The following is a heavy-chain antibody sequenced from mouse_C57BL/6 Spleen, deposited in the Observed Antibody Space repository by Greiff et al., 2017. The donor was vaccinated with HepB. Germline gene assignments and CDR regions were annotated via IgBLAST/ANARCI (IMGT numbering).Heavy chain of an antibody. CDR3: ARNGLYYGSIYFDY. D-gene: IGHD1-1*01. CDR1: GYAFSSSW. Sequence: VQLQQSGPELVKPGASVKISCKASGYAFSSSWMNWVKQRPGKGLEWIGRIYPGDGDTNYNGKFKGKATLTAVKSSSTAYMQLSSLTSEDSAVYFCARNGLYYGSIYFDYWGQGTTLTVSS. J-gene: IGHJ2*01. V-gene: IGHV1-82*01. CDR2: IYPGDGDT.